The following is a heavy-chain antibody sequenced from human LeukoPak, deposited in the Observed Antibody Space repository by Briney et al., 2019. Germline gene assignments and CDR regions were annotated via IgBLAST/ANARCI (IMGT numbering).Heavy chain of an antibody. Sequence: GGSLRLSCAASGFTFSSYSMNWVRQAPGKGLEWVSSISSSSSYIYYADSVKGRFTISRDNSKNTLYLQMNSLRAEDTAVYYCAKDIGRLRFDYWGQGTLVTVSS. D-gene: IGHD1-14*01. CDR2: ISSSSSYI. J-gene: IGHJ4*02. CDR3: AKDIGRLRFDY. CDR1: GFTFSSYS. V-gene: IGHV3-21*04.